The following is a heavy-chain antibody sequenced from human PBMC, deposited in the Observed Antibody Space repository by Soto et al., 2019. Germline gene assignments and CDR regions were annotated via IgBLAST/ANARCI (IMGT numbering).Heavy chain of an antibody. V-gene: IGHV3-11*04. D-gene: IGHD1-7*01. CDR2: ISSSGSSI. CDR1: GFTFSDYY. J-gene: IGHJ4*02. CDR3: ARPKELLFGYFDY. Sequence: PGGSLRLSCAASGFTFSDYYMNWIRQAPGQGLEWVSYISSSGSSIYYADSVKGRFTISRDNAKKSLYLQMNSLRAEDTAVYYCARPKELLFGYFDYWGQGTLVTVSS.